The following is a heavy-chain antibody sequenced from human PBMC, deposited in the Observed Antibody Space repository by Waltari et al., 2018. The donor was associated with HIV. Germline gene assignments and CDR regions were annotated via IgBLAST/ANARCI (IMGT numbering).Heavy chain of an antibody. CDR1: GFDAANAW. J-gene: IGHJ3*01. CDR3: TTDVYDGSGGNAFDV. V-gene: IGHV3-15*01. Sequence: EVQLVESGGGLVKRGGSLRLSCAVPGFDAANAWLNWVRQAPGKGLEWIGRIKSHSDGGTSDYAAPLKGRFSISRDDSQRTLFLQISSLMTEDTGVYYCTTDVYDGSGGNAFDVWGQGTMVTVSS. CDR2: IKSHSDGGTS. D-gene: IGHD5-12*01.